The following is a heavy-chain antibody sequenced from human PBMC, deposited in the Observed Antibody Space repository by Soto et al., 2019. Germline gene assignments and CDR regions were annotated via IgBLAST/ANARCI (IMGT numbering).Heavy chain of an antibody. CDR2: IWDDGSNK. CDR1: GFTFSSYG. J-gene: IGHJ4*02. Sequence: QVQLVESGGGVVQPGRSLRLSCAASGFTFSSYGMHWVRQAPGKGLEWVAVIWDDGSNKYYADSVKGRFTISRDNSKNTLYLQMNSLRAEDTAVYYCARDRSLLIAARQGRRVLDFDYWGQGTLVTVSS. D-gene: IGHD6-6*01. CDR3: ARDRSLLIAARQGRRVLDFDY. V-gene: IGHV3-33*01.